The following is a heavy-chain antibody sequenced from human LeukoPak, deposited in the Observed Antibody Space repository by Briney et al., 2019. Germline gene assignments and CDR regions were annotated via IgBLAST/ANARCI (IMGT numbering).Heavy chain of an antibody. CDR2: INQGGGET. Sequence: GGSLRLSCTASGFTFSSFYMSWVRQAPGKGLEWVANINQGGGETNYVDSVKGRFTISRDNAKNSLYLQMNSLRDEDTAVYYCARGGDYDILTGYRNYYYMDVWGKGATVTISS. D-gene: IGHD3-9*01. V-gene: IGHV3-7*01. CDR1: GFTFSSFY. J-gene: IGHJ6*03. CDR3: ARGGDYDILTGYRNYYYMDV.